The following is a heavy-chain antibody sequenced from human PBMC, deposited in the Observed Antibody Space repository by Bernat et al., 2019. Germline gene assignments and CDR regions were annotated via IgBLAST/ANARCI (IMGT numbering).Heavy chain of an antibody. Sequence: QLQLQESGPGLVKPSETLSLTCTVSGGSMSTRSYYWAWIRQPPGKGLEWIGGVSSGGTSYYNESLKSRVSIFVDTSKNQFSLRLSSVTDADTAAYYCATPAVYYDIWRGYPPFDFWGQGTLVTVSS. J-gene: IGHJ4*02. D-gene: IGHD3-3*01. CDR1: GGSMSTRSYY. CDR3: ATPAVYYDIWRGYPPFDF. CDR2: VSSGGTS. V-gene: IGHV4-39*01.